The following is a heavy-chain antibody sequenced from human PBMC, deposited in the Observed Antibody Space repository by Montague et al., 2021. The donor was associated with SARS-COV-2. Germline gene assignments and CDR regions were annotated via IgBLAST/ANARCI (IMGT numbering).Heavy chain of an antibody. Sequence: TLSLTCTVSGGSISSGGYYWSWIRQHPRKGLEWIGYIYYSGSTYYNPSLKSRVTISVDTSKNQFSLKLSSVTAADTAVYYCARDLSNLYDFWSTSYGMDVWGQGTTVTVSS. D-gene: IGHD3-3*01. CDR3: ARDLSNLYDFWSTSYGMDV. J-gene: IGHJ6*02. V-gene: IGHV4-31*03. CDR2: IYYSGST. CDR1: GGSISSGGYY.